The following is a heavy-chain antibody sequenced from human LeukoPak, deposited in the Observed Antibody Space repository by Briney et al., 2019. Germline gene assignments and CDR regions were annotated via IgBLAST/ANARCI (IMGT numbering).Heavy chain of an antibody. J-gene: IGHJ3*02. CDR3: AKDEAGAIASDI. CDR2: IRYDGSNK. D-gene: IGHD1-26*01. V-gene: IGHV3-30*02. Sequence: GGSLRLSGAASGFTFSSYGMHWVRQAPGKGLEWVAFIRYDGSNKYYADSVKGRFTISRDNSKNTLYLQMNSLRAEDTAVYYCAKDEAGAIASDIWGQGTMVTVSS. CDR1: GFTFSSYG.